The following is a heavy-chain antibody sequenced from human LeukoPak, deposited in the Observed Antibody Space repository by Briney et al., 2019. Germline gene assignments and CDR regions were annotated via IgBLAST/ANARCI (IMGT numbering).Heavy chain of an antibody. V-gene: IGHV4-59*01. CDR2: VYYSGST. D-gene: IGHD3-16*01. CDR3: ARVLDLSKRGLDAFDI. CDR1: GGSISSYY. J-gene: IGHJ3*02. Sequence: PSETLSLTCTVSGGSISSYYWSWMRQPPGKGLEGIGYVYYSGSTNYNPSLKSRVTISVDTSKKQFSLKLSSATAADTAVYYCARVLDLSKRGLDAFDIWGQGTMVTVSS.